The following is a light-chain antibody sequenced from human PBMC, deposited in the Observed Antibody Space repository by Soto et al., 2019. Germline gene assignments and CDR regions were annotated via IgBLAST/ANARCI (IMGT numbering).Light chain of an antibody. CDR2: AAS. CDR1: QGISSY. J-gene: IGKJ5*01. Sequence: AIRMTQSPSSLSASTGDRVTITCRASQGISSYLAWYQQKPGKAPKLLIYAASTLQSGVPSRFSGSGSGTDFTLTISCLQSEDFATYYCQKYYSYSITFGQGTRLESK. CDR3: QKYYSYSIT. V-gene: IGKV1-8*01.